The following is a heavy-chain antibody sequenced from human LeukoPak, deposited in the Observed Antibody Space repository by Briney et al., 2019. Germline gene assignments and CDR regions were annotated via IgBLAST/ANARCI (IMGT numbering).Heavy chain of an antibody. Sequence: GGSLRLSCAASGFTFSDYGMHWVRQAPGKGLEWVTVIWSDGSNKYYADSVKGRFTISRDNSNNSLFVQMNSLRAEDTAVYFCAKSRSGSANWALQIFDNWGQGTLVTVSS. CDR2: IWSDGSNK. CDR1: GFTFSDYG. D-gene: IGHD1-1*01. J-gene: IGHJ4*02. CDR3: AKSRSGSANWALQIFDN. V-gene: IGHV3-33*06.